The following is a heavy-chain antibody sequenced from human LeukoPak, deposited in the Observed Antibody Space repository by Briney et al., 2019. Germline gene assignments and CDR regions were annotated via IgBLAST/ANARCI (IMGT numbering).Heavy chain of an antibody. CDR1: GFSLSTSGMR. J-gene: IGHJ5*02. CDR3: AREQQLVGGWFDP. CDR2: IDWDDDK. D-gene: IGHD6-13*01. Sequence: SGPALVNPTQPLTLTCTFSGFSLSTSGMRVSWIRQPPGKALEWLARIDWDDDKFYSTSLKTRLTISKDTSKNQVVLTMTDMDPVDTATYYCAREQQLVGGWFDPWGQGTLVTVSS. V-gene: IGHV2-70*04.